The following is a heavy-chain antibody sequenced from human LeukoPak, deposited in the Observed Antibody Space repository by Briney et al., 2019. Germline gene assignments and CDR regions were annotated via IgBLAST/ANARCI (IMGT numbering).Heavy chain of an antibody. D-gene: IGHD2-2*01. CDR2: LYYSGST. CDR1: GGSISSSLHY. J-gene: IGHJ4*02. V-gene: IGHV4-39*07. CDR3: ARIGTSSLENY. Sequence: SETLSLTCTVAGGSISSSLHYWGWMRQSPGQGLEWIGSLYYSGSTYYNSSLKSRVTISIDTSKNQFSLKLSSVTAADTAVYYCARIGTSSLENYWGQGTLVTVSS.